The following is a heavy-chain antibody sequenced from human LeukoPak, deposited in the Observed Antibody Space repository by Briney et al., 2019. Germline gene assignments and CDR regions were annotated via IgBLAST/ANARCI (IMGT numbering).Heavy chain of an antibody. CDR3: GRGGAAAFYYYYYYGMDV. J-gene: IGHJ6*02. CDR2: INHSGST. V-gene: IGHV4-34*01. D-gene: IGHD6-13*01. CDR1: GGSFSGYY. Sequence: PSETLSLTCAVYGGSFSGYYWSWIRQPPGNGLEWIGEINHSGSTNYNPSLKSRVTISVDTSKNQFSLKLSSVTAADTAVYYCGRGGAAAFYYYYYYGMDVWGQGTTVTVSS.